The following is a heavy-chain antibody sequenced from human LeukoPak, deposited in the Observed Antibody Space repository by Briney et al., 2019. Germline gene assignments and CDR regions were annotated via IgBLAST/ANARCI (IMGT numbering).Heavy chain of an antibody. D-gene: IGHD6-19*01. CDR3: ARDGGSGWSSAFFDF. J-gene: IGHJ4*02. CDR2: IYSGGNT. Sequence: GGSLRLSCAASGFTVSVNYMSWVRQAPGKGLEWVSVIYSGGNTDYADSVKGRFTISRDNSKNTLYLQMSSLRAEDTALYYCARDGGSGWSSAFFDFWGQGTLVTVSS. CDR1: GFTVSVNY. V-gene: IGHV3-53*01.